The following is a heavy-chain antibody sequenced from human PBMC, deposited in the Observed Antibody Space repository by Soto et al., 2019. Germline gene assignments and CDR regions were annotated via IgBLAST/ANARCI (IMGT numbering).Heavy chain of an antibody. CDR3: ARDMSDRIGGYYYYGMDV. CDR1: GYTFSSYR. J-gene: IGHJ6*02. D-gene: IGHD2-21*01. V-gene: IGHV1-18*01. Sequence: QAQLVQSGAEVKKPGASVKVSCKASGYTFSSYRISWVRQAPGPGLEWMGWISAYNGSTNYAQKLKGRVTMTADTSTGTAYTKLMSPRPDDTAVYYCARDMSDRIGGYYYYGMDVWGQGTRVTVSS. CDR2: ISAYNGST.